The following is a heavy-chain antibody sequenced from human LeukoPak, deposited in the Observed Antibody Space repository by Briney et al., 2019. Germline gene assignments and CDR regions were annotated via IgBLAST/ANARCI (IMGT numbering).Heavy chain of an antibody. J-gene: IGHJ4*02. D-gene: IGHD3-22*01. Sequence: GGSLRLSCTVSGITFSDYYMNWIRQAPGKALEYIAYVSSSGNTQFYADSVRGRFKISRDNAKNSLYLQMNSLRGEDTAVYYCVRDDDRPDNGLDYWGQGTLVTVSS. CDR2: VSSSGNTQ. CDR1: GITFSDYY. V-gene: IGHV3-11*04. CDR3: VRDDDRPDNGLDY.